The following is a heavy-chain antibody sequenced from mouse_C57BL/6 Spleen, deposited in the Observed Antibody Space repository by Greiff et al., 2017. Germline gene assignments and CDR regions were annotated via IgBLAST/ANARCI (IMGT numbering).Heavy chain of an antibody. Sequence: EVHLVESGPGLVKPSQSLSLTCSVTGYSITSGYYWNWIRQFPGNKLEWMGYISYDGSNNYNPSLKNRISITRDTSKNQFFLKLNSVTTEDTATYYCARADYSNYGYAMDYWGQGTSVTVSS. CDR1: GYSITSGYY. J-gene: IGHJ4*01. D-gene: IGHD2-5*01. CDR3: ARADYSNYGYAMDY. CDR2: ISYDGSN. V-gene: IGHV3-6*01.